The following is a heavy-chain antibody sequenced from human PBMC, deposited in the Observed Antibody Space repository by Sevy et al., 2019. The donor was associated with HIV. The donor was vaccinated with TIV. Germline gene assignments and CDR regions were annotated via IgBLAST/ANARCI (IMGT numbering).Heavy chain of an antibody. V-gene: IGHV4-34*01. CDR3: ARHCTGSSCSHAFDI. CDR1: GGSFSGYY. Sequence: SETLSLTCAVYGGSFSGYYWSWIRQPPGKGLEWIGEINHSGGTNYNPSLKSRVTISADTSKNQFSLKLNSVTAADTAVDYCARHCTGSSCSHAFDIWGQGTMVTVSS. D-gene: IGHD2-15*01. J-gene: IGHJ3*02. CDR2: INHSGGT.